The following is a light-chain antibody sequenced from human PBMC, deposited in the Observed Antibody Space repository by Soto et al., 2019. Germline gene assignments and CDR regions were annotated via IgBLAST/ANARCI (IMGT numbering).Light chain of an antibody. V-gene: IGKV1-27*01. CDR2: AAS. CDR1: QGISTY. CDR3: QNYNGAPWT. Sequence: DIQMTQSPSSLSASVGDRVTITCRASQGISTYLVWYQQKPGTVPKLLIFAASTLQSGVPPRFSGSGSGTDFTLTISSLQPEDVATYYCQNYNGAPWTFGQGTKVEI. J-gene: IGKJ1*01.